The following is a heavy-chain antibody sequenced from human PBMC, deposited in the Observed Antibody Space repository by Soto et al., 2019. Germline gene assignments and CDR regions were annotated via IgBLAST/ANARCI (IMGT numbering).Heavy chain of an antibody. CDR2: VYYSGST. Sequence: SETRSVPCTASGGSIISDDWRVFRQPPVKKLEWIGYVYYSGSTNYNPSLKRRVTISVDTSKNQFSLKLSSVTAAGAAVYFCAKHDYGDYNRLAPWTQSSLVSVSS. CDR1: GGSIISDD. J-gene: IGHJ5*02. CDR3: AKHDYGDYNRLAP. V-gene: IGHV4-59*08. D-gene: IGHD4-17*01.